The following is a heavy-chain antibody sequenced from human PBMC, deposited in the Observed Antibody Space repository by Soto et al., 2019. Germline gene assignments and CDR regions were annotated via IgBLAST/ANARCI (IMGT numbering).Heavy chain of an antibody. D-gene: IGHD6-19*01. CDR2: INPSGGST. J-gene: IGHJ4*02. CDR3: ARVEAVAGTPFDY. Sequence: HVQLVQSGAEVKKPGASVKVSCNASGYTFTSYYMHWVRQAPGQGLEWMGIINPSGGSTSYAQKFQGRVTLTRDTSTSTVYMELSSLRSEDTAVYYCARVEAVAGTPFDYWGQGTLVTVSS. V-gene: IGHV1-46*01. CDR1: GYTFTSYY.